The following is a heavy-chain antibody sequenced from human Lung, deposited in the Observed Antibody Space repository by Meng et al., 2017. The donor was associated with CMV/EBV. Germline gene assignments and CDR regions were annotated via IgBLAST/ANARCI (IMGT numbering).Heavy chain of an antibody. CDR1: GGSISSSSYY. Sequence: SETLSLXCTVSGGSISSSSYYWGWIRQPPGKGLEWIGSIYYSGSTYYNPSLKSRVTISVDTSKNQFSLKLSSVTAADTAVYYCARDLKSYCSSTSCYINWFDPWGQGTLVXVSS. D-gene: IGHD2-2*02. V-gene: IGHV4-39*07. J-gene: IGHJ5*02. CDR3: ARDLKSYCSSTSCYINWFDP. CDR2: IYYSGST.